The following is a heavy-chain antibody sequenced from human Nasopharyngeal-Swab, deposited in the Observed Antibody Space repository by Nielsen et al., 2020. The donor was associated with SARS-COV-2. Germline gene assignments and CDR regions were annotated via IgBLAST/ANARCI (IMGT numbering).Heavy chain of an antibody. V-gene: IGHV3-74*03. CDR3: AKDRDSGDDSDDYYHYYGMDV. Sequence: GESLKISCAGSGFTFSSSWMHWVRQAPGQGLVWVSRMKTDGSDIQYADSVKGRFTISRDNSKNTVSLQMNSLRAEDTAIYYCAKDRDSGDDSDDYYHYYGMDVWGQGTTVTVSS. D-gene: IGHD5-12*01. J-gene: IGHJ6*02. CDR2: MKTDGSDI. CDR1: GFTFSSSW.